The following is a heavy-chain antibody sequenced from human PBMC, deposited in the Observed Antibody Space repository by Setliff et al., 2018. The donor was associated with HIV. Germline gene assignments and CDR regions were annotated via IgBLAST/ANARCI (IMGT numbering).Heavy chain of an antibody. D-gene: IGHD1-26*01. CDR1: GYSFINYG. CDR2: ISAYNGNT. Sequence: GASVKVSCKASGYSFINYGISWVRQAPGQGLEWMGWISAYNGNTDYAPRLLGRVTMTTDTSTSTAYMELRSLRSDDTAVYYCARDPRATIPRFDGYYFDYWGQGTLVTVSS. V-gene: IGHV1-18*01. CDR3: ARDPRATIPRFDGYYFDY. J-gene: IGHJ4*02.